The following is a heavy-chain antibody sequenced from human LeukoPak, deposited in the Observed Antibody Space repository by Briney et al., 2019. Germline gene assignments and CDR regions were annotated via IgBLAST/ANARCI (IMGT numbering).Heavy chain of an antibody. CDR2: IYYSGST. D-gene: IGHD4-17*01. CDR1: GGSISSYY. V-gene: IGHV4-59*01. CDR3: ASASTVTPEYFDY. Sequence: ASETLSLTCTVSGGSISSYYWSWIRQPPGKGLEWIGYIYYSGSTNYNPSLKSRVTISVDTSKNQFSLKLSSVTAADTAVYYCASASTVTPEYFDYWGQGTLVTVSS. J-gene: IGHJ4*02.